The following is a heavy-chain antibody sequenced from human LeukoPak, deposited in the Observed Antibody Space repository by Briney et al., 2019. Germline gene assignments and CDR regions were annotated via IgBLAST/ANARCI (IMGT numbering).Heavy chain of an antibody. D-gene: IGHD3-10*01. CDR2: ISSSGSTI. J-gene: IGHJ3*02. CDR3: ARERSTMVRGVIIDPHAFDI. CDR1: GFTFSSYE. Sequence: GGSLRLSCAASGFTFSSYEMNWVRQAPGKGLGWVSYISSSGSTIYYADSVKGRFTISRDNAKNSLYLQMNSLRAEDTAVYYCARERSTMVRGVIIDPHAFDIWGQGTMVTVSS. V-gene: IGHV3-48*03.